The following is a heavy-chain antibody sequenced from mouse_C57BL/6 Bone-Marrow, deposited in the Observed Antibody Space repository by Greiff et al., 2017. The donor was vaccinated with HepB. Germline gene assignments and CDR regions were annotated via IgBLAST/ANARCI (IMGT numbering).Heavy chain of an antibody. CDR3: ARGSSGYFDY. CDR2: SRNKANDYTT. J-gene: IGHJ2*01. Sequence: EVKLVESGGGLVQSGRSLRLSCATSGFTFSDFYMEWVRQAPGKGLEWIAASRNKANDYTTEYSASVKGRFIVSRDTSQSILYLQMNALRAEDTAIYYCARGSSGYFDYWGQGTTLTVSS. CDR1: GFTFSDFY. V-gene: IGHV7-1*01. D-gene: IGHD3-2*02.